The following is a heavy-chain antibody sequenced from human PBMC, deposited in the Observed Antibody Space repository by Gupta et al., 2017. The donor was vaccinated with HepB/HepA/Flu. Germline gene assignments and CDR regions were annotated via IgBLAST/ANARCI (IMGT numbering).Heavy chain of an antibody. J-gene: IGHJ6*03. CDR1: GVSFSDYY. Sequence: QVQLQQWGAGLLKPSETLSLTCTVSGVSFSDYYWTWIRHPPGKGLEWIGEINHRGSTNYNASLKSRVTISLNTSNNQFSLRVSSVTAADTGVYYCARVSLYYDMDVWGKGTTVTVSS. CDR3: ARVSLYYDMDV. CDR2: INHRGST. V-gene: IGHV4-34*01.